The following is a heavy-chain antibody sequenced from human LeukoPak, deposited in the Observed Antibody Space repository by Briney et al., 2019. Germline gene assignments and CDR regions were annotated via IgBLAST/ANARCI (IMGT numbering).Heavy chain of an antibody. V-gene: IGHV1-18*04. J-gene: IGHJ5*02. CDR2: ISAYNGNT. CDR1: GYSFTVHY. CDR3: ARDQAPIDWSPIGWFDP. D-gene: IGHD3-9*01. Sequence: ASVKVSCKTSGYSFTVHYMHWVRQAPGQGLEWMGWISAYNGNTNYAQKLQGRVTMTTDTSTSTAYMELRSLRSDDTAVYYCARDQAPIDWSPIGWFDPWGQGTLVTVSS.